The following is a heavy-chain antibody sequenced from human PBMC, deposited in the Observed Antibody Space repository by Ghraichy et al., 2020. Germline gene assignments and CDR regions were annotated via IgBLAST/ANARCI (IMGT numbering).Heavy chain of an antibody. J-gene: IGHJ4*02. CDR3: ATNKLRGSYPERHDY. CDR1: GFTFSSYA. D-gene: IGHD1-26*01. V-gene: IGHV3-23*01. Sequence: GGSLRLSCAASGFTFSSYAMSWVRQAPGKGLEWVSAISGSGGSTYYADSVKGRFTISRDNSKNTLYLQMNSLRAEDTAVYYCATNKLRGSYPERHDYWGQGTLVTVSS. CDR2: ISGSGGST.